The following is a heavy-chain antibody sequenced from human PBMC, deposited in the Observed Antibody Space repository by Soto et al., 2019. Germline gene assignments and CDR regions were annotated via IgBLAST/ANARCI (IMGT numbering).Heavy chain of an antibody. CDR2: IYYSGST. V-gene: IGHV4-39*01. Sequence: SETLSLTCTVSGGSISSSSYYWGWIRQPPGKGLEWIGSIYYSGSTYYNPSLKSRVTISVDTSKNQFSLKLSSVTAADTAVYYCARHVGDGSGSYYTLYYYYYGMDVWGQGTTVTVSS. CDR1: GGSISSSSYY. J-gene: IGHJ6*02. D-gene: IGHD3-10*01. CDR3: ARHVGDGSGSYYTLYYYYYGMDV.